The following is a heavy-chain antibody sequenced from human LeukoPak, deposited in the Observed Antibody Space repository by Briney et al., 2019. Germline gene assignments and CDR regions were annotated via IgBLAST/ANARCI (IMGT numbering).Heavy chain of an antibody. V-gene: IGHV4-39*07. CDR3: ARASGSYFDY. D-gene: IGHD1-26*01. CDR2: IYYSGST. J-gene: IGHJ4*02. CDR1: GGSISSGGYY. Sequence: PSETLSLTCTASGGSISSGGYYWSWIRQPPGKGLEWVGSIYYSGSTYYNPSLKSRVTISVDTSKNQFSLKLSSVTAADTAVYYCARASGSYFDYWGQGTLVTVSS.